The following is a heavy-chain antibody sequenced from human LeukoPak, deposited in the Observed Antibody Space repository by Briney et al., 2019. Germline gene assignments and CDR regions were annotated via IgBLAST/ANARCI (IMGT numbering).Heavy chain of an antibody. J-gene: IGHJ4*02. CDR1: GFTFSNAW. CDR3: TTDRSGSYYADY. V-gene: IGHV3-15*01. CDR2: IKSKTDGGTT. D-gene: IGHD1-26*01. Sequence: GGSLRLSCAASGFTFSNAWMSWIRQAPGKGLEWVGRIKSKTDGGTTDYAAPVKGRFTISRDDSKNTLYLQMNSLKTEGTAVYYCTTDRSGSYYADYWGQGTLVTVSS.